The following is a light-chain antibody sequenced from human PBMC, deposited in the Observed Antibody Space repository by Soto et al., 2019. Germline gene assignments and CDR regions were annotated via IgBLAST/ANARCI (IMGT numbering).Light chain of an antibody. Sequence: EIVMTQSPATLSVSPGERATLSCRASQSGSSNLAWYQQKPGQAPRLLIYGASTRATGIPARFSGSGSGTEFTLTISSLPSEDFAVYYCQQYTNWPRTFGQRTKVEIK. CDR2: GAS. CDR1: QSGSSN. J-gene: IGKJ1*01. V-gene: IGKV3-15*01. CDR3: QQYTNWPRT.